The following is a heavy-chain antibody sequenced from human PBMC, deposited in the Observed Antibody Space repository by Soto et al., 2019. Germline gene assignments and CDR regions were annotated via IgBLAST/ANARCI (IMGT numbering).Heavy chain of an antibody. Sequence: PSETLSLTCAVYGGSFSGHSWTWIRLSPGKGLEWIGDINHSGRVNYSPSLKSRVTISLDTSKNQFSLTLSAVTAADTAMYYCSTRAYDTNGYYRFDPWGQGTLVTVYS. D-gene: IGHD3-22*01. CDR3: STRAYDTNGYYRFDP. CDR1: GGSFSGHS. CDR2: INHSGRV. J-gene: IGHJ5*01. V-gene: IGHV4-34*01.